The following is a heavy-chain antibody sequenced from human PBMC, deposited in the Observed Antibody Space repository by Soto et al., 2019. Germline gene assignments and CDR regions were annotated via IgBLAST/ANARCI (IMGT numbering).Heavy chain of an antibody. V-gene: IGHV3-30-3*01. CDR1: GFTFSSYA. CDR3: ARDPAGTGELPSYYFDY. J-gene: IGHJ4*02. CDR2: ISYDGSNK. Sequence: QVQLVESGGGVVQPGRSLRLSCAASGFTFSSYAMHWVRQAPGKGLEWVAGISYDGSNKYYADSGKGRFTISRDNSKNTLYLQMNSLRAEDTAVYYCARDPAGTGELPSYYFDYWGQGTLVTVSS. D-gene: IGHD1-26*01.